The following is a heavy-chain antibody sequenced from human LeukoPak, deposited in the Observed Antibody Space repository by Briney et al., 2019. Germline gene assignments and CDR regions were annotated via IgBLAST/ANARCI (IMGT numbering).Heavy chain of an antibody. CDR2: IYSGGST. D-gene: IGHD3-22*01. Sequence: GGSLRLSCAASGFTVSSNYMSWVRQAPGKGLEWVSVIYSGGSTYYADSVKGRFTISRDNSKDTLYLQMNSLRAEDTAVYYCARDDRSGYGLDYWGQGTLVTVSS. CDR1: GFTVSSNY. CDR3: ARDDRSGYGLDY. J-gene: IGHJ4*02. V-gene: IGHV3-53*01.